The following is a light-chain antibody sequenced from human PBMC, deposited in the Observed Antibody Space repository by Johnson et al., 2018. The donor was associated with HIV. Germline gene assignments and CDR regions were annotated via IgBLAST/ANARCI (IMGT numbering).Light chain of an antibody. Sequence: QSVLTQPPSVSAAPGQKVTISCSGSTSNIGNNYVSWYQQLPGTAPKLLIYENNKRPSGIPDRFSGSKSGTSATLGITGLQTGDEADYYCGTLDSSLSSYVVGTGTKVTVL. CDR1: TSNIGNNY. V-gene: IGLV1-51*02. CDR2: ENN. J-gene: IGLJ1*01. CDR3: GTLDSSLSSYV.